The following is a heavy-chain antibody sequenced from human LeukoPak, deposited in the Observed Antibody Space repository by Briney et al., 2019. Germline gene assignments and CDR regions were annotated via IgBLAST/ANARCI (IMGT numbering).Heavy chain of an antibody. D-gene: IGHD5-12*01. J-gene: IGHJ3*02. Sequence: PSETLSLTCAVYGGSFSGYYWSWIRQPPGKGLEWIGEINHSGSTNYNPSLKSRVTISVDTSKNQFSLKLSSVTAADTAVYYCASPYSGYDFVADLDAFDIWGQGTMVTVSS. CDR3: ASPYSGYDFVADLDAFDI. V-gene: IGHV4-34*01. CDR1: GGSFSGYY. CDR2: INHSGST.